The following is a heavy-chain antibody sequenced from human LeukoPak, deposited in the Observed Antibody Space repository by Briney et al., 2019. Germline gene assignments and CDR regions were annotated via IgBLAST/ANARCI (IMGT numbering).Heavy chain of an antibody. CDR3: ARVPGIAADDAFDI. Sequence: SVKVSCKASGGTFSSYAISWVRQAPGQGLEWMGRIIPILGIANYAQKFQGRVTITADKSTSTAYMELSSLRSEDTAVYYCARVPGIAADDAFDIWGQGTMVTVSS. D-gene: IGHD6-13*01. CDR2: IIPILGIA. V-gene: IGHV1-69*04. CDR1: GGTFSSYA. J-gene: IGHJ3*02.